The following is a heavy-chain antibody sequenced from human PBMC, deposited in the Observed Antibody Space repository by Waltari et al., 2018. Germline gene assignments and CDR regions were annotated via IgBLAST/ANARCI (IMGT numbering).Heavy chain of an antibody. D-gene: IGHD5-12*01. CDR1: GYSISSGYY. Sequence: QVQLQESGPGLVKPLETLSLTCTVSGYSISSGYYWGWIRQPPGKGLEWIGSIYHSGSTYYNPSLKSRVTISVDTSKNQFSLKLSSMTAADTAVYYCAKYRGYDFDYWGQGTLVTVSS. CDR3: AKYRGYDFDY. CDR2: IYHSGST. V-gene: IGHV4-38-2*02. J-gene: IGHJ4*02.